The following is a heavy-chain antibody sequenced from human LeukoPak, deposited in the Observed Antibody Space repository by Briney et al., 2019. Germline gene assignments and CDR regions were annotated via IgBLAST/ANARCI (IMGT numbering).Heavy chain of an antibody. CDR1: GGSISSYY. V-gene: IGHV4-59*01. Sequence: TSETLSLTCTVSGGSISSYYWSWIRQLPGKGLEWIGYIYYSGSTNYNPSLKSRVTISVDTSKNQFSLKLSSVTAADTAVYYCARSPPGPPPPRHFDYWGQGTLVTVSS. CDR2: IYYSGST. CDR3: ARSPPGPPPPRHFDY. J-gene: IGHJ4*02.